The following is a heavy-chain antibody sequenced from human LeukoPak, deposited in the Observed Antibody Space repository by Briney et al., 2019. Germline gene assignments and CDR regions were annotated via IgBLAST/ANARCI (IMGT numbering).Heavy chain of an antibody. CDR2: ISYDGSNK. D-gene: IGHD1-14*01. J-gene: IGHJ4*02. V-gene: IGHV3-30*03. Sequence: GGSLRLSCTASGFTFSSYAMSWVRQAPGKGLEWVAVISYDGSNKYYADSVKGRFTISRDNSKNTLYLQMNSLRAEDTAAYYCARESGDYWGQGTLVTVSS. CDR1: GFTFSSYA. CDR3: ARESGDY.